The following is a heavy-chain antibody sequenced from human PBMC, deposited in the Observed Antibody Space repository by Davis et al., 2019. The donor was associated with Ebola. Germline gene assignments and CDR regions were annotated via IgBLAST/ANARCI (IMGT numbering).Heavy chain of an antibody. CDR3: ASLRRTITGMDDSFDI. CDR1: GYSFSSYW. CDR2: IYPGDSDT. D-gene: IGHD7-27*01. J-gene: IGHJ3*02. Sequence: GESLKISCKGSGYSFSSYWLAWVRHMPGKGLEWMGIIYPGDSDTRYSPSFEGQVTISADTSISTAYLQWSSLKASDTGIYYCASLRRTITGMDDSFDIWGQGTMVTVSS. V-gene: IGHV5-51*01.